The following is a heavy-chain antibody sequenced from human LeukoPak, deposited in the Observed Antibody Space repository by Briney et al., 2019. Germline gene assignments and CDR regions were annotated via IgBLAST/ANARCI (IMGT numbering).Heavy chain of an antibody. D-gene: IGHD3-9*01. CDR2: INHSGST. CDR3: ARSPPGHVLTGSSGRDS. Sequence: SETLSLTCAVYGGSFSGYYWSWIRQPPGKGLEWIGEINHSGSTNYNPSLKSRVTIPVDTSKNQFSLNLMSVTAADTAIYYCARSPPGHVLTGSSGRDSWGQGTLVTVSS. J-gene: IGHJ4*02. CDR1: GGSFSGYY. V-gene: IGHV4-34*01.